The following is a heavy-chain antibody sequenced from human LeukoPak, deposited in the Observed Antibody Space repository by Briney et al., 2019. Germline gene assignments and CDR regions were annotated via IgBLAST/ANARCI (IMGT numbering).Heavy chain of an antibody. D-gene: IGHD2-15*01. Sequence: SETLSLTCTVSGGSISSYYWSCIRQPPGKGLEGCGYIYYSGSTNYNPSLKSRLTISGDTSKNQFSMKLSSVTAADTAVYYCARSRLGYCSGGSCLPDYYYYYMDVWGKGTTVTVSS. J-gene: IGHJ6*03. V-gene: IGHV4-59*01. CDR3: ARSRLGYCSGGSCLPDYYYYYMDV. CDR1: GGSISSYY. CDR2: IYYSGST.